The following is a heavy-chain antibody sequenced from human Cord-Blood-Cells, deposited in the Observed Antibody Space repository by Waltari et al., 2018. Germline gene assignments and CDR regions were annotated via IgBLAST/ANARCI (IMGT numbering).Heavy chain of an antibody. Sequence: QVQLVQSGAEVKKPGASVKVSCKASGYTFTSYDINGARQATGQGLEWMGWMNPNSGNTGYAQKFQGRVTMTRNTSISTAYMELSSLRSEDTAVYYCARGVGARGGDAFDIWGQGTMVTVSS. V-gene: IGHV1-8*01. J-gene: IGHJ3*02. D-gene: IGHD1-26*01. CDR1: GYTFTSYD. CDR3: ARGVGARGGDAFDI. CDR2: MNPNSGNT.